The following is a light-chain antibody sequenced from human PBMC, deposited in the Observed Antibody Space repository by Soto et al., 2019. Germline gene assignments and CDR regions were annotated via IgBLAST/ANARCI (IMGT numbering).Light chain of an antibody. CDR1: SSDVGGYNF. V-gene: IGLV2-14*01. CDR3: NSYTSSSNLV. Sequence: QSVLSQPASVSGSPGQWITISCTGTSSDVGGYNFVSWYEQHPGKAPKLLIYDVSNRPSVVSNRFSGSKSGNTASLTISGLQAEDEADYYCNSYTSSSNLVFGGGTKLTVL. CDR2: DVS. J-gene: IGLJ3*02.